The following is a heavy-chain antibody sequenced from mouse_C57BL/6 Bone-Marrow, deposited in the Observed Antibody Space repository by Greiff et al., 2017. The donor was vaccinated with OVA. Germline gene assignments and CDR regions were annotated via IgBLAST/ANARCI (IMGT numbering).Heavy chain of an antibody. CDR3: AATGTPWYFEV. CDR1: GFSLPSYG. V-gene: IGHV2-3*01. D-gene: IGHD4-1*02. CDR2: IWGDGST. J-gene: IGHJ1*03. Sequence: VKLLESGPGLVAPSQSLSITCTVSGFSLPSYGVSWVRQPPGKGLEWLGVIWGDGSTNYHSALISRLSISKDNSKSQVFLKLNSLQTDDTATYYCAATGTPWYFEVWGTGTTVTVSS.